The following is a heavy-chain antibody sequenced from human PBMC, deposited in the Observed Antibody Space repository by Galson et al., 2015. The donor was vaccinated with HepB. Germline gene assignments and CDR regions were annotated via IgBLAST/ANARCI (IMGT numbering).Heavy chain of an antibody. J-gene: IGHJ6*02. Sequence: SVKVSCKASGYTFTSYGISWVRQAPGQGLEWVGWISAYNGNTNYAQKLQGRVTMTTDTSTSTAYMELRSLRSEDTAVYYCARLGSSGWHNYYYYGMDVWGQGTTFTVSS. CDR1: GYTFTSYG. V-gene: IGHV1-18*04. CDR2: ISAYNGNT. D-gene: IGHD6-19*01. CDR3: ARLGSSGWHNYYYYGMDV.